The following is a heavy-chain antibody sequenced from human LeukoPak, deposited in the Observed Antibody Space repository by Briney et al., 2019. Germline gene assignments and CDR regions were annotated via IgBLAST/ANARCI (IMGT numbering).Heavy chain of an antibody. J-gene: IGHJ1*01. CDR3: AKESRAVAGHYQD. V-gene: IGHV3-23*01. CDR1: GFTFSSYG. Sequence: GGTLRLSCAASGFTFSSYGMSWVRQAPGKGLEWVSAISGSGGSTYYADPVKGRFTISRDNSKNTLYLQMNSLRAEDTAVYYCAKESRAVAGHYQDWGQGTLVTVSS. D-gene: IGHD6-19*01. CDR2: ISGSGGST.